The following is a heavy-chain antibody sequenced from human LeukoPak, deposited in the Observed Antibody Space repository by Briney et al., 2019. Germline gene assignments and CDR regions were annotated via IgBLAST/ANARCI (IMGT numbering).Heavy chain of an antibody. D-gene: IGHD3-22*01. Sequence: GGSLRLSCTTSGFTFGDYAMSWVRQAPGKGLEWVSFIRRKAHGGTTEYAASVKGRFSSSRDDSKSVAYLQMNSLKTEDTAVYFCTRVTYYYDNSGYFHFDSWGQGSLVTVSS. V-gene: IGHV3-49*04. CDR2: IRRKAHGGTT. CDR1: GFTFGDYA. CDR3: TRVTYYYDNSGYFHFDS. J-gene: IGHJ4*02.